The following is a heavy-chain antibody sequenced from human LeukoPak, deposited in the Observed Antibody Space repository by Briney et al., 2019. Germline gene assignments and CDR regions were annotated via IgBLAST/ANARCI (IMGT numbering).Heavy chain of an antibody. V-gene: IGHV4-34*01. D-gene: IGHD3-10*01. CDR3: ARGQLFGYGVRH. J-gene: IGHJ1*01. CDR1: GGSFSGYY. CDR2: INHSGST. Sequence: PSETLSLTCAVYGGSFSGYYWSWIRQPPGKGLEWIGEINHSGSTNYNPSLKSRVTISVDTSKNQFSLKLSSVTAADTAVYYCARGQLFGYGVRHWGQGTLVTVSS.